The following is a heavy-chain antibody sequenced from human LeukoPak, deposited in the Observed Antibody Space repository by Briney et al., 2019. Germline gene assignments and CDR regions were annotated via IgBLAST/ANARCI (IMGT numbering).Heavy chain of an antibody. CDR2: IYSGGST. V-gene: IGHV3-66*01. Sequence: GGSLRLSCAASGFTVSSNYMSWVRQAPGKGLEWVSGIYSGGSTYYADSVKGRFTISRDNSKNTLYLQMNSLRAEDTAVYYCARDLVVPAADYYYYGMDVWGQGTTVTVSS. CDR1: GFTVSSNY. D-gene: IGHD2-2*01. CDR3: ARDLVVPAADYYYYGMDV. J-gene: IGHJ6*02.